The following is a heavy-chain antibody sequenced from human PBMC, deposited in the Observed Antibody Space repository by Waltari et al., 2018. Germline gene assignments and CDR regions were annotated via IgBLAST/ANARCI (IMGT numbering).Heavy chain of an antibody. Sequence: QVQLVQSGPEVKKPGASVKVSCKASGYTFSHHGISWVRQAPGQGLQWMGWISTYNYNTQYAQKFQGRVTLTTDTSTSTAYMELRSLRSDDTALYFCARYNAGLGRLVSDYWGQGALVTVSS. V-gene: IGHV1-18*01. CDR1: GYTFSHHG. D-gene: IGHD1-1*01. CDR2: ISTYNYNT. CDR3: ARYNAGLGRLVSDY. J-gene: IGHJ4*02.